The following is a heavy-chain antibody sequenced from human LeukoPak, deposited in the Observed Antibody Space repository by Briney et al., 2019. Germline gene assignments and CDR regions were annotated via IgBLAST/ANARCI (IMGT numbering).Heavy chain of an antibody. CDR3: ARGIVGAAFDY. CDR1: GFTFSSYD. J-gene: IGHJ4*01. D-gene: IGHD1-26*01. CDR2: IGTAGDT. V-gene: IGHV3-13*01. Sequence: GGSLRLSCAASGFTFSSYDMHWVRQATGKGLEWVSAIGTAGDTYYPGSVKGRFTISRENAKNSLYLQMNSLRAGDTAVYYCARGIVGAAFDYCGHGTLVTVSS.